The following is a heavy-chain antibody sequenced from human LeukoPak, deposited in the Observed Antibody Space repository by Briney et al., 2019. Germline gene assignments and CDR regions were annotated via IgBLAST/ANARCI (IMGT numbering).Heavy chain of an antibody. Sequence: ASVKVSCKTSGYTFTDHYFHWLRQAPGQGLEWMGWIHPKSGDTNYAERFQGRVSLTRDTSISTAYMELSSLRSDDTAVYYCAREGCSGGSCYIRLVDYWGQGTLVTVSS. D-gene: IGHD2-15*01. CDR3: AREGCSGGSCYIRLVDY. CDR1: GYTFTDHY. J-gene: IGHJ4*02. CDR2: IHPKSGDT. V-gene: IGHV1-2*02.